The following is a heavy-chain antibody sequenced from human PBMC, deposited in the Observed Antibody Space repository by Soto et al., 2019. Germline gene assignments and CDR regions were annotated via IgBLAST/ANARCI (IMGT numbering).Heavy chain of an antibody. V-gene: IGHV4-30-2*01. J-gene: IGHJ5*02. CDR3: ARLYGSGSYYKGWFDP. Sequence: PSETLSLTCARSGGSISSGGYSWSWIRQPPGKGLEWIGYIYHSGSTYYNPSLKSRVTISVDRSKNQFSLKLSSVTAADTAVYYCARLYGSGSYYKGWFDPWGQGTLVTVSS. D-gene: IGHD3-10*01. CDR2: IYHSGST. CDR1: GGSISSGGYS.